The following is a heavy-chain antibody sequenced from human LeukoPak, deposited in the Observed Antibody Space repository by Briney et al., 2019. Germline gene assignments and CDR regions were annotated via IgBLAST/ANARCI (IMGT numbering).Heavy chain of an antibody. Sequence: GGSLRLSCGASGFTFSSYAMSWLRHAPGEGLEWVSAISDSGGTTYYADSVKGRFTISRDNSKNTLYLQMNSLRGEDTAVYYCARDKIGFAERWFDPWGQGTLVTVSS. D-gene: IGHD2-2*03. CDR1: GFTFSSYA. J-gene: IGHJ5*02. CDR2: ISDSGGTT. CDR3: ARDKIGFAERWFDP. V-gene: IGHV3-23*01.